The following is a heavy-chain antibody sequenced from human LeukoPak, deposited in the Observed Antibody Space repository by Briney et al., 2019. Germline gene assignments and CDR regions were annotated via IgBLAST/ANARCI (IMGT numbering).Heavy chain of an antibody. D-gene: IGHD3-10*01. CDR2: ISSSGSTI. Sequence: GGSLRLSCAASGFTFSSYEMNWVRQAPGKGLEWVSYISSSGSTIYYADSVKGRFTISRDNAKNSLYLQMNSLRAEDTAVYYCATVGPSYMVRGVRVNDYWGQGTLVTVSS. J-gene: IGHJ4*02. CDR1: GFTFSSYE. CDR3: ATVGPSYMVRGVRVNDY. V-gene: IGHV3-48*03.